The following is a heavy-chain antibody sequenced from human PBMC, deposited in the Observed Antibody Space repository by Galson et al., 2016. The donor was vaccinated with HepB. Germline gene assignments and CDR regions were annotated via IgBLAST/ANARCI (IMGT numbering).Heavy chain of an antibody. V-gene: IGHV4-59*01. CDR1: GGSISNYY. CDR3: ARGARARPGY. J-gene: IGHJ4*02. CDR2: IYYSGST. Sequence: SETLSLTCTVSGGSISNYYWSWIRQPPGKGLEWIGYIYYSGSTNYNPSLKSRVTISVDTSKNQFSLKLSSVTAADTAVYYCARGARARPGYWGQRTLVTVS. D-gene: IGHD1-14*01.